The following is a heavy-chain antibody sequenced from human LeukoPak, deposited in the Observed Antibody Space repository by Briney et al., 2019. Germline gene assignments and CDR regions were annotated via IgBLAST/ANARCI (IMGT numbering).Heavy chain of an antibody. J-gene: IGHJ4*02. V-gene: IGHV3-7*01. CDR2: ISQDGSET. Sequence: GGSLRPSCAASGFTFNSFFLNWVRLTPGRELEWLACISQDGSETFYMDSVRGRFTISRDNTKNSLYLQMDSLRAEDTAVYFCVRDLGHSRHYFEYWGQGALVTVSP. CDR1: GFTFNSFF. CDR3: VRDLGHSRHYFEY. D-gene: IGHD7-27*01.